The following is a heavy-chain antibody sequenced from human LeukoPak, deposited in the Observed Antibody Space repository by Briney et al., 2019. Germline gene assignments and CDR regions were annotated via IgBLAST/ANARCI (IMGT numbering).Heavy chain of an antibody. V-gene: IGHV4-39*02. CDR1: GASMGSDSYS. D-gene: IGHD2-2*01. Sequence: PSETLSLTCNVSGASMGSDSYSWVWLRQPPGKALEWIGSVYYSGSTYYTPSLKSRVTISVDMSRNPFPLTLNSVAAADTAVYYCARRYKDMVVVPAVFYFDYWGRGILVTVSS. CDR2: VYYSGST. J-gene: IGHJ4*02. CDR3: ARRYKDMVVVPAVFYFDY.